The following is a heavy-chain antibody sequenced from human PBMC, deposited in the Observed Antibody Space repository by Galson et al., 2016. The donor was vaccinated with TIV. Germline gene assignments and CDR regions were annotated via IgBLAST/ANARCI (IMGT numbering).Heavy chain of an antibody. V-gene: IGHV3-74*01. CDR1: GFTFGSHW. D-gene: IGHD2-15*01. CDR2: IRTDGTTT. CDR3: VREVLVGPGVKMGMRAFDI. J-gene: IGHJ3*02. Sequence: SLRLSCAASGFTFGSHWMHWVRQVPGKGLVWVSRIRTDGTTTAYADSVKGRFTISRDNAKNTLDLQMNSLRDDDTAVYHCVREVLVGPGVKMGMRAFDIWGRGTTVTVSS.